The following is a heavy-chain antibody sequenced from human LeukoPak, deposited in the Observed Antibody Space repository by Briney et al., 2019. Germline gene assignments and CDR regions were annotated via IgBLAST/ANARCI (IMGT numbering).Heavy chain of an antibody. J-gene: IGHJ6*03. CDR3: ARAGGLGGTNYYYYMDV. CDR2: IDPSAGST. V-gene: IGHV1-46*01. D-gene: IGHD1-7*01. CDR1: GYTFTNYY. Sequence: ASVKVSCKASGYTFTNYYMHWVRQAPGQGLEWMGVIDPSAGSTTYAQKFQGRVTMTRDTSTSTVYMELSSLRSEDTAVYYCARAGGLGGTNYYYYMDVWGKGTTVTVSS.